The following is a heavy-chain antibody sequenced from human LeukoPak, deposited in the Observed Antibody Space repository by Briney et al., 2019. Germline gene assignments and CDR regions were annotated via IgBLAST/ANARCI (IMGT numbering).Heavy chain of an antibody. CDR1: GFTFSSYS. V-gene: IGHV3-21*01. Sequence: GGSLRLSCAASGFTFSSYSMNWVRQAPGKGLEWVSSISSSSSYIYYADSVKGRFTISRDNAKNSLYLQMNSLGAEDTAVYYCARRSSSWLDYWGQGTLVTVSS. D-gene: IGHD6-13*01. CDR2: ISSSSSYI. J-gene: IGHJ4*02. CDR3: ARRSSSWLDY.